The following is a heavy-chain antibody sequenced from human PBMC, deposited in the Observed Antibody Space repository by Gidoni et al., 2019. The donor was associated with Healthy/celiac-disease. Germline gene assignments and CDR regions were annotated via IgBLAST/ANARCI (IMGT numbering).Heavy chain of an antibody. CDR3: ARDMGYDFWSGYYTIKPTNYYGMDV. D-gene: IGHD3-3*01. V-gene: IGHV1-46*01. J-gene: IGHJ6*02. CDR1: GYTFTSYY. CDR2: INPSGGST. Sequence: QVQLVQSGAEVKKPGASVKVSCKASGYTFTSYYMHWVRQAPGQGLEWMGIINPSGGSTSYAQKFQGRVTMTRDTSTSTVYMELSSLRSEDTAVYYCARDMGYDFWSGYYTIKPTNYYGMDVWGQGTTVTVSS.